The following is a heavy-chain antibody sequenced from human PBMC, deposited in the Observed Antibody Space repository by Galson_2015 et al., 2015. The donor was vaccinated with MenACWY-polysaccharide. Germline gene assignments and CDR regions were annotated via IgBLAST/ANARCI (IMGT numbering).Heavy chain of an antibody. D-gene: IGHD2-15*01. CDR1: GFTFSSYA. V-gene: IGHV3-23*01. Sequence: LRLSCAASGFTFSSYAMSWVRQAPGKGLEWVSGISASGGSRYYADSVKGRCTISRDSSRNTLSLQMNSLRPEDTAVYYCAKDLRYCSGGSCYSYSYYYGMDFWGQGTTVTVSS. J-gene: IGHJ6*02. CDR3: AKDLRYCSGGSCYSYSYYYGMDF. CDR2: ISASGGSR.